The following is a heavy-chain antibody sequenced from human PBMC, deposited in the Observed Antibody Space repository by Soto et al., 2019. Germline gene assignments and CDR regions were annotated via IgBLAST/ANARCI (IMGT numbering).Heavy chain of an antibody. D-gene: IGHD3-16*02. CDR1: GYTFTSYY. J-gene: IGHJ4*02. CDR2: INPSGGST. CDR3: ARGLRELSGVAGAWGLDY. Sequence: QVQLVQSGAEVKKPGASVKVSCKASGYTFTSYYMHWVRQAPGQGLEWMGIINPSGGSTSYAQKFQGRVTMTRDTSTSTVYMELSSLRSEDTAVYYCARGLRELSGVAGAWGLDYWGQGTLVTVSS. V-gene: IGHV1-46*01.